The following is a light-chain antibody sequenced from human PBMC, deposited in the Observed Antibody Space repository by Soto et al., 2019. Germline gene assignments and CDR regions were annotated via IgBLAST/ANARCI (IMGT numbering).Light chain of an antibody. CDR2: VAS. J-gene: IGKJ1*01. Sequence: DIQMTQSPSPLSASVGDRVTITCRASQSIRTYLNWYPQKPGKAPKLLINVASTLQSGVPSRFSCSGAGADCTRAISSLQPDDVATDDCQHYNRYSEAFGQGTKVDIK. V-gene: IGKV1-39*01. CDR3: QHYNRYSEA. CDR1: QSIRTY.